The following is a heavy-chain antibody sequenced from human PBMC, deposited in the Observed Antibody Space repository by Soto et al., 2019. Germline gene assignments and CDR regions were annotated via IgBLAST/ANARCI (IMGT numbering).Heavy chain of an antibody. Sequence: QITLKESGPTLVKPTQTLTLTCTFSGLSLSTTGVGVGWIRQPPGKALEWLALIYWDDDKRYSPSLKGRLTITKDTSKNQVVLTMTNMDPVDTATYYCVQSRCGGDCLQSYSSHSYYGLDVWGQGTTVTVSS. CDR2: IYWDDDK. J-gene: IGHJ6*02. V-gene: IGHV2-5*02. CDR3: VQSRCGGDCLQSYSSHSYYGLDV. D-gene: IGHD2-21*02. CDR1: GLSLSTTGVG.